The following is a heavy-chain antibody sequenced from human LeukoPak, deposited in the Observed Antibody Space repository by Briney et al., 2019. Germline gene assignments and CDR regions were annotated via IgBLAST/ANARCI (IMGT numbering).Heavy chain of an antibody. CDR2: INSDGSST. J-gene: IGHJ4*02. Sequence: GGSLRLSCAASGFTFSSYWMHWVRQAPGKGLVWVSRINSDGSSTSYADSVKGRFTISRDNAKNTLYLQMNSLRAEDTAVYYCAKEYYDSNGYLMDYWGQGTLVTVSS. CDR1: GFTFSSYW. V-gene: IGHV3-74*01. CDR3: AKEYYDSNGYLMDY. D-gene: IGHD3-22*01.